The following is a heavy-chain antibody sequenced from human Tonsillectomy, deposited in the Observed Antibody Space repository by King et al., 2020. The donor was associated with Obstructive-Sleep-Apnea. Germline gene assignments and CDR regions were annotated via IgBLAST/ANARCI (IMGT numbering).Heavy chain of an antibody. CDR2: SYYSGNT. V-gene: IGHV4-30-4*07. D-gene: IGHD3-10*01. CDR1: GGSISSGGYS. Sequence: VQLQESGPGLVKPSQTLSLTCAVSGGSISSGGYSWSWIRQPPGKGLEWIGYSYYSGNTYYNPSLKSRVTISVDTSKNQFSLKLSSVTAADTAVYYCARFLGFGEFYFDYWGQGTLVTVSS. CDR3: ARFLGFGEFYFDY. J-gene: IGHJ4*02.